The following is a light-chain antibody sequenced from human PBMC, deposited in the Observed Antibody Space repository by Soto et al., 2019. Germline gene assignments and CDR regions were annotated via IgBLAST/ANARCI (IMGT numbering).Light chain of an antibody. CDR1: QSINTR. CDR3: QQYDSYSRT. V-gene: IGKV1-5*01. Sequence: DIQMTQSPSTLSASVGDRVTVTCRASQSINTRLAWYQQKPGKAPKLLIYDASSLQSGVPSRFTGRGSGTEFTLTISSLQPDDFATYYCQQYDSYSRTFGQGTKVEIK. J-gene: IGKJ1*01. CDR2: DAS.